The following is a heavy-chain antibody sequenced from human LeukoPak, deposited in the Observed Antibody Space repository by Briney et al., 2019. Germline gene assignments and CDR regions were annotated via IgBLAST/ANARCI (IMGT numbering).Heavy chain of an antibody. D-gene: IGHD3-10*01. CDR2: INHSGST. V-gene: IGHV4-34*01. J-gene: IGHJ5*02. Sequence: PSETLSLTCAVYGGSFSGYYWSWIRQPPGKGLEWIGEINHSGSTNYNPSLKSRVTISVDTSKNQFSLKLSSVTAADTAVYYCARGTRITMVRGVIRSPQRYNWFDPWGQGTLVTVSS. CDR3: ARGTRITMVRGVIRSPQRYNWFDP. CDR1: GGSFSGYY.